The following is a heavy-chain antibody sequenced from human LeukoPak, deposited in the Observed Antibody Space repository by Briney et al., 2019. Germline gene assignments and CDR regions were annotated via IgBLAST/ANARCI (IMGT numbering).Heavy chain of an antibody. CDR2: IYSGGST. CDR3: ARTFRCGDSYKVGYIPY. CDR1: VLTVNSNY. J-gene: IGHJ4*02. Sequence: PGGSLRLSCAASVLTVNSNYWSWVRQAPGKGLEWVSLIYSGGSTYYADSVKGRFTISRDNSKNTLYLQMNSLSAEDTAGSYCARTFRCGDSYKVGYIPYCSQGTLVTVSS. V-gene: IGHV3-53*01. D-gene: IGHD5-24*01.